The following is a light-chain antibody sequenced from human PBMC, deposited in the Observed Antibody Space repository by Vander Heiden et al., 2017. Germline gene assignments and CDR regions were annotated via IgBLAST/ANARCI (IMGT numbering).Light chain of an antibody. CDR2: AAS. V-gene: IGKV1-39*01. J-gene: IGKJ1*01. Sequence: DIQMTQSPSSLSASVGDRVCITCRASQSISSYLNWYQQKPGKAPKLLIYAASSLQSGVPSRFSGSGSGTDFTLTISRLQPEDFATYYCQQRDSTPRTFGQGTKVEIK. CDR1: QSISSY. CDR3: QQRDSTPRT.